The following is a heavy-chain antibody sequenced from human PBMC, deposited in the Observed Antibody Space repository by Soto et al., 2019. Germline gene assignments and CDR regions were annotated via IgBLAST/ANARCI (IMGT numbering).Heavy chain of an antibody. D-gene: IGHD3-16*01. CDR3: AREIGGATAILDYYYFYMDV. J-gene: IGHJ6*03. Sequence: QVQLVQSGAEVRKPGASVTVSCRSTGDSFNDYDIHWARQAPGQGFEWMGWINPNGGVTKYAQKFQGWVSMTRDTSIRAVYMQLSRLRSDDTAVYYCAREIGGATAILDYYYFYMDVWGTGTTLSVSS. CDR1: GDSFNDYD. V-gene: IGHV1-2*04. CDR2: INPNGGVT.